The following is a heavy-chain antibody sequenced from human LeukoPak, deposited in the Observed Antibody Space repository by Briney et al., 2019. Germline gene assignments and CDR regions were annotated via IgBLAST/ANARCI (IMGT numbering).Heavy chain of an antibody. CDR3: ARDYGGILVAETFDY. J-gene: IGHJ4*02. CDR2: INPNSGGT. Sequence: ASVKVSCKASGYTFTGYYIHWVRQAPGQGLEWMGWINPNSGGTNYAQNFQDRVTMTRDTSISTAYMGLSRLRSDDTAVYYCARDYGGILVAETFDYWGQGTLVTVSS. V-gene: IGHV1-2*02. CDR1: GYTFTGYY. D-gene: IGHD5-12*01.